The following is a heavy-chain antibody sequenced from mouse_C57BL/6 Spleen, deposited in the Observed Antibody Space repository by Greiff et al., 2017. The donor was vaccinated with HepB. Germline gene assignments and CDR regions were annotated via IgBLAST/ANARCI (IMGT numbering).Heavy chain of an antibody. CDR1: GYAFSSSW. Sequence: VKLQESGPELVKPGASVKISCKASGYAFSSSWMNWVKQRPGKGLEWIGRIYPGDGDTNYNGKFKGKATLTADKSSSTAYMQLSSLTSEDSAVYFCARDYGMDFDYWGQGTTLTVSS. CDR3: ARDYGMDFDY. J-gene: IGHJ2*01. V-gene: IGHV1-82*01. D-gene: IGHD1-1*01. CDR2: IYPGDGDT.